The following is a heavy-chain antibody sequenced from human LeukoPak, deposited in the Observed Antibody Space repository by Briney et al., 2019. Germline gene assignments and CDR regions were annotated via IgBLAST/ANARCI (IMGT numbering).Heavy chain of an antibody. J-gene: IGHJ5*02. D-gene: IGHD6-13*01. V-gene: IGHV3-30*18. CDR3: AKEVVAAAGTGWFDP. CDR1: GFTFSSYG. CDR2: ISYDGSNK. Sequence: PGRSLRLSCAASGFTFSSYGMHWVRQAPGKGLEWVAVISYDGSNKYYADSVKGRFTISRDNSKNTLYLQMNSLRVEDTAVYYCAKEVVAAAGTGWFDPWGQGTLVTVSS.